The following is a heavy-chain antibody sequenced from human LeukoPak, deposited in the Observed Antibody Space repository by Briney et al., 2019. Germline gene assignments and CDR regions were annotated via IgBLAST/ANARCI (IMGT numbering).Heavy chain of an antibody. CDR3: TTSDCEY. Sequence: GGSLRLSCVASGFTFSIHWMTWVRQAPGKGLEWVATIKPDGNDKFFVDSVKGRFTISRDNAKTSLFLQMNSLRAEDTAIYSCTTSDCEYWGQGALVTVSS. J-gene: IGHJ4*02. V-gene: IGHV3-7*03. CDR2: IKPDGNDK. CDR1: GFTFSIHW.